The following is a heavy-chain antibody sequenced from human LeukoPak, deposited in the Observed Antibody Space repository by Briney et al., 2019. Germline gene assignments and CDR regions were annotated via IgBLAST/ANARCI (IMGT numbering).Heavy chain of an antibody. Sequence: PGGSLRLSCAASGFTFSSYWMHWVRQAPGKGLVWVSRINSDGSSTSYADSVKGRFTISRDNAKNTLYLQMNSLRAEDTAVYYCARGYDSSGYYYYYCGMDVWGQGTTVTVSS. CDR2: INSDGSST. V-gene: IGHV3-74*01. D-gene: IGHD3-22*01. CDR1: GFTFSSYW. J-gene: IGHJ6*02. CDR3: ARGYDSSGYYYYYCGMDV.